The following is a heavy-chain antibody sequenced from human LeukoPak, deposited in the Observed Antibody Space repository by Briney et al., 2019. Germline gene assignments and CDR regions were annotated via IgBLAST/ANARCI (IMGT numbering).Heavy chain of an antibody. CDR3: AREGYSYGYGLDYYYMDV. D-gene: IGHD5-18*01. J-gene: IGHJ6*03. Sequence: ASETLSLTCTVSGGSISSYDWSWIRQPAGKGLEWIGRIYTGGSTNYNPSLKSRVTMSVDTSKNQFSLKLNSVTAADTAVYFCAREGYSYGYGLDYYYMDVWGKGTTVTVSS. V-gene: IGHV4-4*07. CDR1: GGSISSYD. CDR2: IYTGGST.